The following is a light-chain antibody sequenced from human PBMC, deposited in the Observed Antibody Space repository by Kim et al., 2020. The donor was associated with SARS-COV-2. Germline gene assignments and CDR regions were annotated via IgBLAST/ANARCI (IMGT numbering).Light chain of an antibody. CDR3: QQYDTYWT. V-gene: IGKV1-5*03. CDR1: QRISSW. CDR2: KAS. Sequence: SASLGDRVTITCRARQRISSWLAWYQHKPGKAPKLLIYKASTLESGIPSRFSGSGSGTEFTLTISSLQPDDFATYYCQQYDTYWTFGQGTKVDIK. J-gene: IGKJ1*01.